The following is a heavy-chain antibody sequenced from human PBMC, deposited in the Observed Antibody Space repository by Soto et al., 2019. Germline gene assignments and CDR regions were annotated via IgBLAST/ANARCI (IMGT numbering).Heavy chain of an antibody. J-gene: IGHJ6*03. D-gene: IGHD2-15*01. CDR3: ARGGSESVVAASYYYYYYMDV. V-gene: IGHV4-34*01. CDR2: INHSGST. Sequence: SETLSLTCAVYGGSFSGYYWSWIRQPPGKGLEWIGEINHSGSTNYNPSLKSRVTISVDTSKNQFSLKLSSVTAADTAVYYCARGGSESVVAASYYYYYYMDVWGKGTTVTVSS. CDR1: GGSFSGYY.